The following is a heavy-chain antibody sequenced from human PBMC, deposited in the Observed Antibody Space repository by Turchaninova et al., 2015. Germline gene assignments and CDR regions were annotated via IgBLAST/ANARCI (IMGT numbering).Heavy chain of an antibody. Sequence: QVQLQESGPGLVKPSETLSLTCTVSGGSISSYYWSWIRQPPGKGLEWIGNISYSGSTNNNPSLKSRVTISVDTSKNQFSLKLSSGTATDTAVYYCARLRGSSWYFDFWGQGTLVTVSS. V-gene: IGHV4-59*08. CDR3: ARLRGSSWYFDF. D-gene: IGHD6-13*01. CDR2: ISYSGST. CDR1: GGSISSYY. J-gene: IGHJ4*02.